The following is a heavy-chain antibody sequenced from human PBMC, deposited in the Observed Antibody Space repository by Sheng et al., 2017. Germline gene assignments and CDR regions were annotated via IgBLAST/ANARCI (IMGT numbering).Heavy chain of an antibody. J-gene: IGHJ6*01. CDR2: ISYDGSNK. D-gene: IGHD6-6*01. V-gene: IGHV3-30*18. Sequence: QVQLVESGGGVVQPGRSLRLSCAASGFTFTSYGMHWVHQAPGKGLEWVAVISYDGSNKFYADSVKGRFTISRDNSKNTLYLQLNSLRADDTAVYYCAKDASGSHSSVVMDVWGQGTPVTVSP. CDR1: GFTFTSYG. CDR3: AKDASGSHSSVVMDV.